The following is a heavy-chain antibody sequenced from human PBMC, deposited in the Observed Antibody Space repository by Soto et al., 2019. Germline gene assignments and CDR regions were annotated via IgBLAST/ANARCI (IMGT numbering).Heavy chain of an antibody. CDR3: ARHEPRYGSRGAMDV. CDR2: IYYSGST. Sequence: SETLSLTCTVSGGSISSYYWSWIRQPPGKGLEWIGYIYYSGSTNYNPSLKSRVTISVDTSKNQFSLKLSSVTAADTAVYYCARHEPRYGSRGAMDVWGKGTTVTVSS. V-gene: IGHV4-59*08. J-gene: IGHJ6*03. CDR1: GGSISSYY. D-gene: IGHD3-10*01.